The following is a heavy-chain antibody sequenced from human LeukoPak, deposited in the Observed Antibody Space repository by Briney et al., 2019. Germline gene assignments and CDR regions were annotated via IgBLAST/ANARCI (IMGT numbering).Heavy chain of an antibody. V-gene: IGHV4-39*01. J-gene: IGHJ4*02. D-gene: IGHD1-1*01. CDR3: ARAKTGTLYYFDY. CDR2: IYYSGST. Sequence: SETLSLTCTVSGGSISSSSYYWGWIRQTPGKGLEGIGSIYYSGSTYYNPSLKGRVTISVDTSKNQFSLKLSSVTAADTAVYYCARAKTGTLYYFDYWGQGTLVTVSS. CDR1: GGSISSSSYY.